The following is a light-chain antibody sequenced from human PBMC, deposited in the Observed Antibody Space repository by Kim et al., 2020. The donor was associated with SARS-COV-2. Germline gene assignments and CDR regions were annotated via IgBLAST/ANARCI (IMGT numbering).Light chain of an antibody. V-gene: IGKV3-15*01. CDR1: QSVSST. CDR2: GAS. CDR3: QQYNNWSVT. J-gene: IGKJ1*01. Sequence: EIVMTQSPATLSVSPGERATLSCRASQSVSSTLAWYQQKPGQAPRLLIYGASTRATGIPARFSGSGSGTEFTLSISSLQSEDFAVYYCQQYNNWSVTFGQGTKVDIK.